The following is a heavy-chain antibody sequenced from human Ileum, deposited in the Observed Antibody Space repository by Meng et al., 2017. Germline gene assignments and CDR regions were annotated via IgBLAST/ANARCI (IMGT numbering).Heavy chain of an antibody. V-gene: IGHV4-39*01. CDR1: GGSMIIDSYY. D-gene: IGHD3-22*01. CDR3: ASARYDN. Sequence: QLQLQESVPGRVKPSETLSLTCTVSGGSMIIDSYYWGWIRQPPGKGMEWIAIIYYSGTTYHNPSFKSRATLSVDTSKKQFSLKLTSVTAADTAVYYCASARYDNWGQGTLVTVSS. J-gene: IGHJ4*02. CDR2: IYYSGTT.